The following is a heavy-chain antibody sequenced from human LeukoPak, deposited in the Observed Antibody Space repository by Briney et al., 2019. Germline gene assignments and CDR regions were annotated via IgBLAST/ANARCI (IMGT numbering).Heavy chain of an antibody. D-gene: IGHD5-18*01. J-gene: IGHJ4*02. CDR2: IYHNGNT. CDR1: GVSISSGGYP. V-gene: IGHV4-30-2*01. CDR3: ASGGYSYGFDY. Sequence: PSQTLSLTCAVSGVSISSGGYPWSWIRQPPGKGLEWIGYIYHNGNTYYSPSLKSRVTISVDRSKNQLSLKLSSVTAADTAMYYCASGGYSYGFDYWGQGTLVTVSS.